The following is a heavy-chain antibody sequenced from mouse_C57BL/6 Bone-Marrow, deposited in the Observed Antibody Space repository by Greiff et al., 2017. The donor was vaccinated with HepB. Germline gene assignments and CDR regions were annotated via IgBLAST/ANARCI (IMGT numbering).Heavy chain of an antibody. CDR1: GFNIKDDY. D-gene: IGHD1-1*01. Sequence: EVQLQQSGAELVRPGASVKLSCTASGFNIKDDYMNWVKQRPEQGLEWIGWIDPENGDTEYASKFQGKATITADTSSNTAYLQLSSLTSEDTAVYYCTVITTVVGAYWGQGTLVTVSA. CDR3: TVITTVVGAY. CDR2: IDPENGDT. J-gene: IGHJ3*01. V-gene: IGHV14-4*01.